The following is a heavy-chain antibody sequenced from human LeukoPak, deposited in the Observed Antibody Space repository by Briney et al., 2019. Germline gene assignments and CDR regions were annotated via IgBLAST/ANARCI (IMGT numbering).Heavy chain of an antibody. CDR2: ITGSGTTI. V-gene: IGHV3-48*04. J-gene: IGHJ4*02. CDR1: GFTFVSYA. CDR3: GRGSGAPDC. Sequence: GGSLRLSCAASGFTFVSYAMNWVRQAPGQGLEWLSYITGSGTTIYYADSVKGRFTISRDNTKNSLYLQMNSLGVEDTAVYYCGRGSGAPDCWGQGTLVTVSS. D-gene: IGHD2-21*01.